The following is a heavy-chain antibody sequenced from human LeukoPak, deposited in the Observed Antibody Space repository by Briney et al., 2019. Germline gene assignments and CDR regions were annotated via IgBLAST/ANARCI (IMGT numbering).Heavy chain of an antibody. V-gene: IGHV3-11*04. Sequence: GGSLRLSCAASGFTFSDYYMSWIRQAPGKGLEWVSYISSSSSTIYYADSVKGRFTISRDNAKNSLYLQMNSLRAEDTAVYYCARDFPSLPGALDYWGQGTLVTVSS. D-gene: IGHD7-27*01. CDR2: ISSSSSTI. J-gene: IGHJ4*02. CDR3: ARDFPSLPGALDY. CDR1: GFTFSDYY.